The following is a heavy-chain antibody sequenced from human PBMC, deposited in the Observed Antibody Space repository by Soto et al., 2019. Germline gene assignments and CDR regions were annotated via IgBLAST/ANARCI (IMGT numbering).Heavy chain of an antibody. CDR1: GFTFSSYG. D-gene: IGHD1-26*01. Sequence: QVQLVESGGGVVQPGRSLRLSCVASGFTFSSYGMHWVRQAPGKGLEWVAVIWYDGSNKYYADSVKGRFTISRDNSKNTLYLQMNSLRAEDTAVYYCARKELLWDYFDYWGQGTLVTVSS. V-gene: IGHV3-33*01. J-gene: IGHJ4*02. CDR3: ARKELLWDYFDY. CDR2: IWYDGSNK.